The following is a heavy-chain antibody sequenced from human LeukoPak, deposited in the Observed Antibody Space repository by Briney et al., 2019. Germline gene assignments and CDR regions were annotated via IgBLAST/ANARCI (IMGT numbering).Heavy chain of an antibody. CDR2: IDYDSSHI. D-gene: IGHD3-9*01. V-gene: IGHV3-21*01. J-gene: IGHJ4*02. Sequence: GGSLRLSCAASGFTFSNSAMNWVPQVPGKGLEWGSSIDYDSSHIYYAASVRGRFTISRDNARNSVYLQMNSLRVEDTAVYYCARDPLRYHRVGHYDYWGQGTLVAVSS. CDR1: GFTFSNSA. CDR3: ARDPLRYHRVGHYDY.